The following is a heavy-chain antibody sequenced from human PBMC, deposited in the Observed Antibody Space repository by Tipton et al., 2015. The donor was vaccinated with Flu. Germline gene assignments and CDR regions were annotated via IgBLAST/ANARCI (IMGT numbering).Heavy chain of an antibody. CDR3: ARDVSGGILTGYRYFDY. J-gene: IGHJ4*02. V-gene: IGHV4-39*07. CDR2: INYSGST. CDR1: GGSISSSSYY. Sequence: TLSLTCTVSGGSISSSSYYWGWIRQPPGKGLEWFGSINYSGSTYYNPSLKSRVTISVDTSKNQFSLKLSSVTAADTAVYYCARDVSGGILTGYRYFDYWGQGTLVTVSS. D-gene: IGHD3-9*01.